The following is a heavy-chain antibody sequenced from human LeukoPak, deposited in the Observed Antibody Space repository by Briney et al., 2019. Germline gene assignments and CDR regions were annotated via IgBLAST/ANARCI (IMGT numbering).Heavy chain of an antibody. V-gene: IGHV1-69*01. CDR1: GGTFSSYA. J-gene: IGHJ6*04. CDR2: IIPIFGTA. Sequence: SVKVSCKASGGTFSSYAISWVRQAPGQGLEWMGGIIPIFGTADYAQKFQGRVTITADESTSTAYMELSSLRSEDTAVYYCASIGSAMVRGATQTRGYYYYGMDVWGKGTTVTVSS. D-gene: IGHD3-10*01. CDR3: ASIGSAMVRGATQTRGYYYYGMDV.